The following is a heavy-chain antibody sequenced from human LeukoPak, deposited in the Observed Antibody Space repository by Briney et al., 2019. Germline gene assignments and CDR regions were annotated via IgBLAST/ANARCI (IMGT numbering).Heavy chain of an antibody. D-gene: IGHD3-22*01. Sequence: PSETLSLTCTVSGGSISSGGYFWSWIRQHPGKGLEWIGYIYYSGSTYYNPSLKSRVTISVDTSKNQFSLKLSSVTAADTAVYYCARVNYYDSSGYSYCFDYWGQGTLVTVSS. V-gene: IGHV4-31*03. CDR1: GGSISSGGYF. CDR3: ARVNYYDSSGYSYCFDY. CDR2: IYYSGST. J-gene: IGHJ4*02.